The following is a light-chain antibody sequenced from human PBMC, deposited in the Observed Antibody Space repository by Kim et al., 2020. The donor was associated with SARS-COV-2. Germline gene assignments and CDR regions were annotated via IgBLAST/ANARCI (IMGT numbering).Light chain of an antibody. J-gene: IGLJ2*01. V-gene: IGLV1-47*01. CDR2: KNN. CDR3: AVWDNSLTGRV. CDR1: SSNIGRNF. Sequence: GQRITISCSGSSSNIGRNFVSWYQQFPGKAPQLLIYKNNERPSGVSDRFSGSKSGTSASLAIRGLRSDDEADYYCAVWDNSLTGRVFGGGTQLTVL.